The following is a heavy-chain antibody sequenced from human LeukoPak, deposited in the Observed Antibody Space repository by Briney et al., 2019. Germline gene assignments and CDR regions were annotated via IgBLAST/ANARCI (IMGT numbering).Heavy chain of an antibody. CDR2: ISDDGTSE. CDR1: GYTFPYYF. D-gene: IGHD1-14*01. Sequence: GGSLRLSCEGSGYTFPYYFMYWVRQAPGKELEWVAAISDDGTSEHYADSVKGRFSISRDNSKNSLYLQMNRLRTEDTAVYDWARVRAYPYNSSPRHWFNPWGQGTLVTVSS. J-gene: IGHJ5*02. CDR3: ARVRAYPYNSSPRHWFNP. V-gene: IGHV3-30*04.